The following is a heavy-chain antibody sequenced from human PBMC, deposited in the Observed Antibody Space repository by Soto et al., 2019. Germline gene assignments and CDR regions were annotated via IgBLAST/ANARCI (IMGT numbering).Heavy chain of an antibody. J-gene: IGHJ4*02. CDR1: GYTFTNYY. V-gene: IGHV1-46*01. D-gene: IGHD4-17*01. CDR2: INPSAGTT. CDR3: ARDDYGGQSSPSLAY. Sequence: QVQLVQSGAEVKKPGASVKVSCKASGYTFTNYYMHWVRQAPGQGLEWMGIINPSAGTTTYAQRFQGRVTMTRDTSTSTVKMEMSSLRSEDTAVYYCARDDYGGQSSPSLAYWGQGTLVTVSS.